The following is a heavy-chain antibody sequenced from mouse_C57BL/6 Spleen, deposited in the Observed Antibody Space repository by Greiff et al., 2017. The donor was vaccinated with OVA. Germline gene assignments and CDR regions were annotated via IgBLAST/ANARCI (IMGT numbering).Heavy chain of an antibody. CDR1: GYTFTSYW. J-gene: IGHJ4*01. V-gene: IGHV1-64*01. CDR2: IHPNSGSP. D-gene: IGHD4-1*01. CDR3: ARRVDWDDYYSMDY. Sequence: QVQLKQPGAELVKPGASVKLSCKASGYTFTSYWMHWVKQRPGQGLEWIGMIHPNSGSPNYNEKFKSKATLTVANSSSTAYMHLSSLTSEDSAVYYCARRVDWDDYYSMDYWGQGTSVTVSS.